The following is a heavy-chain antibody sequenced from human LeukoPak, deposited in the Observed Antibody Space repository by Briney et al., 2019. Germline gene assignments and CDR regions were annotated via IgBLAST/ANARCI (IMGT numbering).Heavy chain of an antibody. J-gene: IGHJ4*02. Sequence: AXVKVSCKASGYTFTSYYMHWVRQAPGQGLEWMAIINPSGDNTNYAQKFQGRVTMTRDTPTSTVYMEVSSLRSDDTAVYYCARGRTNGFNTFDYWGPGTLVTVSS. CDR3: ARGRTNGFNTFDY. D-gene: IGHD5-24*01. V-gene: IGHV1-46*01. CDR2: INPSGDNT. CDR1: GYTFTSYY.